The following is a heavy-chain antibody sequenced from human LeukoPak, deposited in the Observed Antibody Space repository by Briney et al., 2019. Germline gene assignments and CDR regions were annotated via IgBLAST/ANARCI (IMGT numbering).Heavy chain of an antibody. CDR2: ISSSGSTI. CDR1: GFTFSTYA. Sequence: GGSLRLSCAASGFTFSTYAMSWVRQAPGKGLEWVSYISSSGSTIYYADSVKGRFTISRDNAKNSLYLQMNSLRAEDTAVYYCARDQSSSFDYWGQGTLVTVSS. D-gene: IGHD6-13*01. V-gene: IGHV3-48*04. J-gene: IGHJ4*02. CDR3: ARDQSSSFDY.